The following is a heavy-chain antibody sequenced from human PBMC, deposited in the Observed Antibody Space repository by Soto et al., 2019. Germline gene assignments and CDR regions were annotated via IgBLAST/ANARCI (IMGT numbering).Heavy chain of an antibody. CDR1: GFTFSSYG. V-gene: IGHV3-30*18. D-gene: IGHD6-13*01. Sequence: GGSLRLSCAASGFTFSSYGMHWVRQAPGKGLEWVAVISYDGSNKYYADSVKGRFTISRDNSKNTLYLQMNSLRAEDTAVYYCAKIAFDYWGQGTLVTVSS. CDR3: AKIAFDY. CDR2: ISYDGSNK. J-gene: IGHJ4*02.